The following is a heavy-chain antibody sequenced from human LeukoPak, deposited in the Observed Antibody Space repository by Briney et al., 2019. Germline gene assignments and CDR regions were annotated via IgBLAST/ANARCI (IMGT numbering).Heavy chain of an antibody. V-gene: IGHV3-11*06. J-gene: IGHJ4*02. CDR3: ARDNYYYDSGGYYYWIDY. D-gene: IGHD3-22*01. CDR2: ISSSSSYT. Sequence: SGGSLRLSCAASGFTFSDYYMSLIRQAPGKGLEWVSYISSSSSYTNYADSVKGRFTISRDNAKNSLYLQMNSLRAEDTAVYYCARDNYYYDSGGYYYWIDYWGQGTLVTVSS. CDR1: GFTFSDYY.